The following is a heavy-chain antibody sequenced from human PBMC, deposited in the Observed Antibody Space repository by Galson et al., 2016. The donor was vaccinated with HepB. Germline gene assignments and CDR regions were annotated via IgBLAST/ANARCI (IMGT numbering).Heavy chain of an antibody. CDR1: GGPISGYH. CDR3: AGRWLVPFDL. V-gene: IGHV4-4*07. Sequence: ETLSLTCTVSGGPISGYHWSWIRQPAGKGLEWIGLIYNSGRTNYNPSLKSRVTMSVDTSKNQLSLNLRSVTAADTAVYYCAGRWLVPFDLWGRGTLVTVSS. CDR2: IYNSGRT. D-gene: IGHD6-19*01. J-gene: IGHJ2*01.